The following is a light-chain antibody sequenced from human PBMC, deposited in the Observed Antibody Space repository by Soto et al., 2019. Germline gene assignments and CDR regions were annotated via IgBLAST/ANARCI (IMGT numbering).Light chain of an antibody. CDR2: EGT. V-gene: IGLV2-23*01. J-gene: IGLJ2*01. CDR3: CSFAVGAALV. Sequence: QSVLTQPASVSASPGQSITISCTGTSSNVGTYDLVSWYQHHPDKAPKLIIYEGTKRPSGISSRFSGSKSGNTASLTISGLQAEDDADYYCCSFAVGAALVLGGGTKLTVL. CDR1: SSNVGTYDL.